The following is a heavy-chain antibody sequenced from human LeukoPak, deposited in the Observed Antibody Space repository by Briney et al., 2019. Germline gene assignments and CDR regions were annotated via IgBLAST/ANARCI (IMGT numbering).Heavy chain of an antibody. CDR3: ARGATSDFYYMDV. V-gene: IGHV3-20*04. J-gene: IGHJ6*03. Sequence: PGGSLRLSCAASGFSFGDYGLNWVRQVPGKGLEWVAGVNWNGAKMGYADSVKGRFTMSRDNAKNSLFLQMNNLRAEDSALYYCARGATSDFYYMDVWGKGTTVTVSS. CDR2: VNWNGAKM. CDR1: GFSFGDYG.